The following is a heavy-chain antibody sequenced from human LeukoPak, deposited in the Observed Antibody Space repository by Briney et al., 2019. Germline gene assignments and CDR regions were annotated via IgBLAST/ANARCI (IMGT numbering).Heavy chain of an antibody. CDR2: IYTSGST. V-gene: IGHV4-61*02. CDR1: GGSISSGSYY. Sequence: PSQTLSLTCTVSGGSISSGSYYWSWIRQPAGKGLEWIGRIYTSGSTNYNPSLKGRVTISVDTSKNQFSLKLSSVTAADTAVYYCATSTPYYYYYMDVWGKGTTVTVSS. CDR3: ATSTPYYYYYMDV. D-gene: IGHD2/OR15-2a*01. J-gene: IGHJ6*03.